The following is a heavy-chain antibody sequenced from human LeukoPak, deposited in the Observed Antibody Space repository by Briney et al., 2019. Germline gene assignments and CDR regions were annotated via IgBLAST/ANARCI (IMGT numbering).Heavy chain of an antibody. V-gene: IGHV4-61*01. CDR2: IQNSART. CDR1: GGSVNSGSYF. D-gene: IGHD4-11*01. Sequence: SETLSLTCTVSGGSVNSGSYFWSWIRQPPGKGLEWIGYIQNSARTNYNPSLESRVTISVDSSKVQFSLRLSSVTAADTAVYYCATDYSNFYGMDVWGQGTTVTVSS. J-gene: IGHJ6*02. CDR3: ATDYSNFYGMDV.